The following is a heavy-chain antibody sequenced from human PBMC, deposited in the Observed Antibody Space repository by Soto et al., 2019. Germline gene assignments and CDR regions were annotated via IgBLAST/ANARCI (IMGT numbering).Heavy chain of an antibody. J-gene: IGHJ5*02. D-gene: IGHD2-21*02. Sequence: GGSLRLSCAASGFTFSSYGMHWVRQAPGKGLEWVAVISYDGSNKYYADSVKGRFTISRDNSKNTLYLQMNSLRAEDTAVYYCAKDDANNCGGDCYSNWFDPWGQGTLVTV. V-gene: IGHV3-30*18. CDR1: GFTFSSYG. CDR3: AKDDANNCGGDCYSNWFDP. CDR2: ISYDGSNK.